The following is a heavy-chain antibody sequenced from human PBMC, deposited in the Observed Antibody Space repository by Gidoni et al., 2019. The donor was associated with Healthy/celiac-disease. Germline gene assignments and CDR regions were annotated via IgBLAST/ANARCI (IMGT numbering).Heavy chain of an antibody. V-gene: IGHV2-70*15. Sequence: QVTLRESGPALVKPPQTLTLTCTFSGFSLSTSGMFVSWIRQPPGKALEWLARIDWDDDKSYSTSLKTRLTISKDTSKNQVVLTMTNMDPVDTATYYCARVISAYYYYGMDVWGQGTTVTVSS. CDR3: ARVISAYYYYGMDV. J-gene: IGHJ6*02. D-gene: IGHD3-16*02. CDR2: IDWDDDK. CDR1: GFSLSTSGMF.